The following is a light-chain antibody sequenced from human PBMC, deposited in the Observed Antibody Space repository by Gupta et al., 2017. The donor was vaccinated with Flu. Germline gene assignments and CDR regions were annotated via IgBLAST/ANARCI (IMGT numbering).Light chain of an antibody. V-gene: IGKV4-1*01. CDR3: QQYYSDPYT. CDR2: WAS. J-gene: IGKJ4*01. Sequence: DIVMTQSPESLAVSLGETATIRCKSSQSLLYSANKRNFLAWFQQKSGQPPKLLIYWASSRESGVPARFSGSGSGTDFTLTISSLQVEDVAVYYCQQYYSDPYTFGGRTKVEI. CDR1: QSLLYSANKRNF.